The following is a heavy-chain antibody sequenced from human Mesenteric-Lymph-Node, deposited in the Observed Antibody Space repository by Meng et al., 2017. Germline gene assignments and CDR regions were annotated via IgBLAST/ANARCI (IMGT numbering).Heavy chain of an antibody. Sequence: GESLKISCAASGFTFSSYAMNWVRQAPGKGLDWVSTISGSGGNTYYADSVKGRFTISRDNSKNTLYLQMNSLRAEDTAVYYCAKEKTSGSGLDFDYWGPGTLVTVSS. CDR1: GFTFSSYA. CDR3: AKEKTSGSGLDFDY. D-gene: IGHD3-10*01. J-gene: IGHJ4*02. CDR2: ISGSGGNT. V-gene: IGHV3-23*01.